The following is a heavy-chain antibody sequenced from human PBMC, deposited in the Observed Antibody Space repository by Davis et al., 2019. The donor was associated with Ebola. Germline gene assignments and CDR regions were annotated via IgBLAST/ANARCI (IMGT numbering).Heavy chain of an antibody. Sequence: GGSLRPSCPAPGITSSRYAMHWVRQAPGKGLEWVTRIAYDGRYESYAESVKGRFTISRDNSKSTLYLQMNSLRLEDTAVYYCVRDYNDGIGRFDYWGQGTLVTVSS. CDR3: VRDYNDGIGRFDY. J-gene: IGHJ4*02. V-gene: IGHV3-30*04. D-gene: IGHD3-16*01. CDR1: GITSSRYA. CDR2: IAYDGRYE.